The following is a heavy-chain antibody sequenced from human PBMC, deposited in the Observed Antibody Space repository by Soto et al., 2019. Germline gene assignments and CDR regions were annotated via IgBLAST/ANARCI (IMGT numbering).Heavy chain of an antibody. J-gene: IGHJ5*02. D-gene: IGHD3-10*01. CDR3: ARGGYGSGSYPNWFNP. Sequence: SETPSLLCAVYGGSFSGDYWSWTSQPPGQGVEWIGEINQSGSTNYNPSLKRRVTISVDTSKIQFSLKLSAVTAADTAVYDCARGGYGSGSYPNWFNPWGQGTLVTVSS. CDR1: GGSFSGDY. CDR2: INQSGST. V-gene: IGHV4-34*01.